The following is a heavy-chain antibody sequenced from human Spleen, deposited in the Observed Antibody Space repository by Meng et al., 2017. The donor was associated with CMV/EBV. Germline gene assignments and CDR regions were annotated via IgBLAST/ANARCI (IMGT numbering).Heavy chain of an antibody. J-gene: IGHJ6*02. Sequence: GESLKISCAASGFTFSDYYMSWIRQAPGKGLEWVSYISSSGSTIYYADSVKGRFTISRDNAKNSLYLQMNSLRAEDTAVYYCAREVADFWSGSYNRLYYYYYGMDVWGQGTTVTVSS. V-gene: IGHV3-11*01. D-gene: IGHD3-3*01. CDR2: ISSSGSTI. CDR1: GFTFSDYY. CDR3: AREVADFWSGSYNRLYYYYYGMDV.